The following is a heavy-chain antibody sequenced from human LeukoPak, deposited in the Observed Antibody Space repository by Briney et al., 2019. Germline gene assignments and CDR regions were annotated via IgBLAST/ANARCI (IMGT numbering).Heavy chain of an antibody. D-gene: IGHD6-13*01. Sequence: GSSVKVSCKASGGTFSSYAISWVRQAPGQGLEWMGGIIPIFGTANYAQKFQGRVTMTRDTSTSTVYMELSSLRSEDTAVYYCARAGAAAGTIAFDYWGQGTLVTVSS. CDR1: GGTFSSYA. V-gene: IGHV1-69*05. CDR2: IIPIFGTA. CDR3: ARAGAAAGTIAFDY. J-gene: IGHJ4*02.